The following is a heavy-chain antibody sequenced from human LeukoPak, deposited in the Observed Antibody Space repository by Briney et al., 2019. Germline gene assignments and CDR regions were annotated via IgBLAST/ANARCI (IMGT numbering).Heavy chain of an antibody. J-gene: IGHJ3*02. V-gene: IGHV5-51*01. D-gene: IGHD2-2*01. CDR2: IYPGDSDT. CDR3: ARLDIVVVPAAMYRDDAFDI. CDR1: GYSFTSYW. Sequence: GESLKISCKGSGYSFTSYWIGWVRQMPGKGLEWMGIIYPGDSDTRYSPSFQGQVTISADKSVSTAYLQWSSLKASDTAMYYCARLDIVVVPAAMYRDDAFDIWGQGTMVTVSS.